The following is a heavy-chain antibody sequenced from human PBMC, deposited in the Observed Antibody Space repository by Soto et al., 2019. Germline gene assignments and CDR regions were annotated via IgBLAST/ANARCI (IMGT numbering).Heavy chain of an antibody. Sequence: QVQLVQSGAEVKKPGSSVKVSCKASGGTLLSYTISWVRQAPGQGLKWLGGITPIFVIANYAQKFQWRVTRTADESMGVGCRELSSLRLKDTAVYYCAGGEGEAAMETVWGQGTTVTVTS. D-gene: IGHD2-2*01. CDR2: ITPIFVIA. J-gene: IGHJ6*02. V-gene: IGHV1-69*01. CDR3: AGGEGEAAMETV. CDR1: GGTLLSYT.